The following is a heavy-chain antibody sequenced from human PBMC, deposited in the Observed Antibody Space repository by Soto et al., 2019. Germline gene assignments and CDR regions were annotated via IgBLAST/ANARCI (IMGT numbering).Heavy chain of an antibody. V-gene: IGHV4-59*01. J-gene: IGHJ4*02. D-gene: IGHD2-21*02. CDR3: ARDREVTFDY. CDR2: IYYSGST. Sequence: TSETLSLTCTVSGGSISSYYWSWIRQPPGKGLEWIGYIYYSGSTNYNPSLKSRVTISVDTSKNQFSLKLSSVTAADTAVYYCARDREVTFDYWGQGTLVTVS. CDR1: GGSISSYY.